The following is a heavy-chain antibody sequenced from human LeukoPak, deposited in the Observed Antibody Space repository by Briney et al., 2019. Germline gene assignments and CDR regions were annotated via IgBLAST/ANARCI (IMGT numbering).Heavy chain of an antibody. J-gene: IGHJ3*02. D-gene: IGHD3-16*02. V-gene: IGHV4-39*01. CDR3: ARDLYYDYVWGSYRSPTLTFDI. CDR1: GGSISSSSYY. CDR2: IYYSGST. Sequence: SETLSLTCTVSGGSISSSSYYWGWIRQPPGKGLEWIGSIYYSGSTYYNPSLKSRVTISVDTSKNQFSLKLSSVTAADTAVYYCARDLYYDYVWGSYRSPTLTFDIWGQGTMVTVSS.